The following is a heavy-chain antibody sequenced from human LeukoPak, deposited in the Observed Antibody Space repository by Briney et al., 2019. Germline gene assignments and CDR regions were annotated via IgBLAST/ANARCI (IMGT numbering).Heavy chain of an antibody. CDR3: ARDMVAVAGTVDY. CDR1: GFTVSSNY. D-gene: IGHD6-19*01. CDR2: IYSGGST. Sequence: PGGSLRLSCAASGFTVSSNYMSWVRQAPGKGLEWVSVIYSGGSTYYADSVKGRFTISRDNSKNTLSLQMNSLRAEDTAVYYCARDMVAVAGTVDYWGQGTLVTVSS. J-gene: IGHJ4*02. V-gene: IGHV3-66*02.